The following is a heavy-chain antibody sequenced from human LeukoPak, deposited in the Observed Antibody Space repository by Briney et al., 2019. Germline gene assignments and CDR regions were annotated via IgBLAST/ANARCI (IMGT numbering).Heavy chain of an antibody. Sequence: GGSLRLSCAASGFTFSDYYMSWIRQAPGKGLEWVGRIKSKTDGGTTDYAAPVKGRFTISRDDSKNTLYLQMNSLKTEDTAVYYCTTVLTPGNYYYYGMDVWGQGTTVTVSS. CDR1: GFTFSDYY. CDR3: TTVLTPGNYYYYGMDV. CDR2: IKSKTDGGTT. D-gene: IGHD2-15*01. V-gene: IGHV3-15*01. J-gene: IGHJ6*02.